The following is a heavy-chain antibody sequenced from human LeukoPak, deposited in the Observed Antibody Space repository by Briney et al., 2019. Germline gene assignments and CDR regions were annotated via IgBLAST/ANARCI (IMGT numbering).Heavy chain of an antibody. D-gene: IGHD7-27*01. V-gene: IGHV4-59*12. CDR3: ARSDWGRYGMDV. CDR1: GGSISSYY. CDR2: IYHSGST. Sequence: PSETLSLTCTVSGGSISSYYWSWIRQPPGKGLEWIGYIYHSGSTYYNPSLKSRVTISVDRSKNQFPLKLSSVTAADTAVYYCARSDWGRYGMDVWGQGTTVTVSS. J-gene: IGHJ6*02.